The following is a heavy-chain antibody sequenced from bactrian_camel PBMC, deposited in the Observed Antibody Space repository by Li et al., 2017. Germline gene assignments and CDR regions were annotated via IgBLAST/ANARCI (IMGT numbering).Heavy chain of an antibody. Sequence: HVQLVESGGGSVQPGRSLKLSCESAGHISAIYCMAWFRQRPGSERETVAVITDSFRGRRYPDSVKGRFTISQDNARNTVYLQMNDLKPEDTAIYYCAADLVGCAWRGEYLNYWGQGTQVTVS. D-gene: IGHD5*01. J-gene: IGHJ4*01. CDR1: GHISAIYC. CDR2: ITDSFRGR. CDR3: AADLVGCAWRGEYLNY. V-gene: IGHV3S53*01.